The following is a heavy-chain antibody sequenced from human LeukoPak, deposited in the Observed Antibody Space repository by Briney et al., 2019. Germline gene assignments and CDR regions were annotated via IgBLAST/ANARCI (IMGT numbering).Heavy chain of an antibody. V-gene: IGHV4-34*01. CDR2: INHSRST. CDR3: ARGPYDYVWGSYRYTGPDY. Sequence: SETLSLTCAVYGGSFSGYYWSWIRQPPGKGLEWIGEINHSRSTNYNPSLKSRVTISVDTSKKQFSLKLSSVTAAYTPVYYCARGPYDYVWGSYRYTGPDYWGQGTLVTVSS. D-gene: IGHD3-16*02. J-gene: IGHJ4*02. CDR1: GGSFSGYY.